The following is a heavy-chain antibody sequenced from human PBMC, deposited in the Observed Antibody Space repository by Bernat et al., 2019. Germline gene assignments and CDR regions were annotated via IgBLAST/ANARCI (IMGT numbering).Heavy chain of an antibody. J-gene: IGHJ4*02. Sequence: QVQLQESGPGLVKPSQTLSLTCTVSGGSISSGGYYWSWIRQHPGKGLVWIGYIYYSGGTYYNPSLKSGFTVSVDTSKSQFSLKLSSVTAADTAVYYWARVHRMIVVVTSLDVYFDYWGQGTLVTVSS. CDR3: ARVHRMIVVVTSLDVYFDY. CDR2: IYYSGGT. V-gene: IGHV4-31*03. D-gene: IGHD3-22*01. CDR1: GGSISSGGYY.